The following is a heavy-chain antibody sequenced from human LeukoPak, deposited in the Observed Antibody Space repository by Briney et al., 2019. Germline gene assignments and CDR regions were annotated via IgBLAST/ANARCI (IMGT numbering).Heavy chain of an antibody. J-gene: IGHJ4*02. CDR1: GFPFRDYY. Sequence: GGSLRLSCAASGFPFRDYYMSWIRQAPGKGLEWVSYIATSSSYTNYADSVKGRFTISRDNAKNSLYLRMSSLRAEDAAVYYCARADRDGNKRFLDWGQGTLVTVSS. D-gene: IGHD5-24*01. CDR2: IATSSSYT. V-gene: IGHV3-11*06. CDR3: ARADRDGNKRFLD.